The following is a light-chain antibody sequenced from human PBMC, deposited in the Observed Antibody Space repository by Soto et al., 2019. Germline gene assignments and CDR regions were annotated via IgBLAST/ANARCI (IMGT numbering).Light chain of an antibody. CDR1: SSDVGTYKY. CDR3: RSYATNNNFTVV. CDR2: EVS. J-gene: IGLJ1*01. Sequence: QSALTQPPSASGSPGQSVTISCTGASSDVGTYKYVSWYQQHPGKAPKLMIYEVSKRPSGVPDRFSGSKSGNTASLTVSGLQAADEADYYCRSYATNNNFTVVFGNGTKVTVL. V-gene: IGLV2-8*01.